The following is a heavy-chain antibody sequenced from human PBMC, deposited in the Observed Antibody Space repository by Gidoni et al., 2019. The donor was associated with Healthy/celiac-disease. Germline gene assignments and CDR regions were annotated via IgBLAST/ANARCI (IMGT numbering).Heavy chain of an antibody. V-gene: IGHV3-23*04. Sequence: EVQLVESGGGLVRPGGSLRLSCAASGFTFSSDAMSWVRQAPGKGLGWVSAIRGSGGSTYYADSVKGRYTITRDNSKNTRYLQMNSLGDEDTAVYYCAKLPSSILYGMDVWGQGTTVTVSS. CDR1: GFTFSSDA. D-gene: IGHD3-3*02. CDR3: AKLPSSILYGMDV. J-gene: IGHJ6*02. CDR2: IRGSGGST.